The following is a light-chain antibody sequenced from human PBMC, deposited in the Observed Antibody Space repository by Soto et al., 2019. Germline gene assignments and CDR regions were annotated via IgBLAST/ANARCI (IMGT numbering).Light chain of an antibody. CDR3: QQYGDSPT. V-gene: IGKV3D-20*01. CDR1: ETIRTNY. CDR2: ETF. J-gene: IGKJ2*01. Sequence: EIVLTQSPATLSLSPGERATLSCGASETIRTNYLAWYQQRPGLAPRLLIYETFTRATGIPDRFSGSGSGTDFTLTISRLEPEDFAVYYWQQYGDSPTFGQGTKLQLK.